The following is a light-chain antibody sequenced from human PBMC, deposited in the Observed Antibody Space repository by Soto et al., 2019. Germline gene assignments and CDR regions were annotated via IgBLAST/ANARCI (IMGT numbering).Light chain of an antibody. CDR3: QQRSVWPST. J-gene: IGKJ4*01. Sequence: EIVLTQSPATLSLSPGERAAHSCRASQSVSSSLGWYQQKPGQAPRLLIYDASKRAPGIPARFTGSGSGTDFTLTISSLEPEDFAVYFCQQRSVWPSTFGGGTKVDIK. V-gene: IGKV3-11*01. CDR2: DAS. CDR1: QSVSSS.